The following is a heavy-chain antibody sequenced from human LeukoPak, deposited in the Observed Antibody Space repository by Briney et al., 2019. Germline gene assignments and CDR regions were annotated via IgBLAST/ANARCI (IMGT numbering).Heavy chain of an antibody. D-gene: IGHD3-16*01. Sequence: GGSLRLSCAASGFTVSSNYMSWVRQAPGKGLEWVSVIYSGGSTYYADFVKGRFTISRDNSKNTLYLQMNSLRAEDTAVYYCARVGLGGASDYWGQGTLVTVSS. CDR2: IYSGGST. CDR3: ARVGLGGASDY. V-gene: IGHV3-53*01. J-gene: IGHJ4*02. CDR1: GFTVSSNY.